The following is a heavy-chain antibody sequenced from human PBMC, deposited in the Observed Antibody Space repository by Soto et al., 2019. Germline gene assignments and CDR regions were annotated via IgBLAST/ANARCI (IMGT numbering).Heavy chain of an antibody. Sequence: QVQLQQWGAGLLKPSETLSLTCAVYGGSFSGYYWSWIRQPPGKGLEWIGEINHSGSTNYNPSLKSRVTISVDTSMNQFSLKLSSVTAADTAVYYCARGERYYGSGSYYRRGGFDYWGQGTLVTVSS. J-gene: IGHJ4*02. V-gene: IGHV4-34*01. CDR2: INHSGST. CDR1: GGSFSGYY. CDR3: ARGERYYGSGSYYRRGGFDY. D-gene: IGHD3-10*01.